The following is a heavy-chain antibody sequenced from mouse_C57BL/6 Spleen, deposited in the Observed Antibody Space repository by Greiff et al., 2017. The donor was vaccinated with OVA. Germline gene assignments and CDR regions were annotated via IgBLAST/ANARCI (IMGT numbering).Heavy chain of an antibody. Sequence: DVKLVESGGGLVQPGGSLKLSCAASGFTFSDYGMAWVRQAPRKGPEWVAFISNLAYSIYYADTVTGRFTISRENAKNTLYLEMSSLRSEDTAMYYCARHGRGYGNYWYFDVWGTGTTVTVSS. CDR2: ISNLAYSI. V-gene: IGHV5-15*01. CDR3: ARHGRGYGNYWYFDV. D-gene: IGHD2-10*02. J-gene: IGHJ1*03. CDR1: GFTFSDYG.